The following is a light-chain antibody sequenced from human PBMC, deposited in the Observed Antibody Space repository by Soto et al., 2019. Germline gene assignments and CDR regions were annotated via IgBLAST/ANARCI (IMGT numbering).Light chain of an antibody. CDR2: DAS. CDR1: QSVGSD. J-gene: IGKJ1*01. CDR3: QQYDNWPRT. V-gene: IGKV3-15*01. Sequence: EKVVTQSPATLSVSPGERATLSCRASQSVGSDLAWYQQKPGQPPRLLIYDASTRATGIPSRFSGSGSGTEFTLTISSLKSEDFAVYYCQQYDNWPRTFGQGTKVDIK.